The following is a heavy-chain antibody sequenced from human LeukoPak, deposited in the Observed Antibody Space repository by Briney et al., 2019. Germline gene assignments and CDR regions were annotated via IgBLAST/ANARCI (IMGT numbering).Heavy chain of an antibody. CDR1: GYSISSGYY. J-gene: IGHJ4*02. D-gene: IGHD6-6*01. CDR2: IYHSGST. V-gene: IGHV4-38-2*02. CDR3: ASLEYSSSRSTPLRSD. Sequence: SETLSLTCTVSGYSISSGYYWGWIRQPPGKRLEWIGSIYHSGSTYYNPSLKSRVTISVDTSKNQFSLKLSSVTAADTAVYYCASLEYSSSRSTPLRSDWGQGTLVTVSS.